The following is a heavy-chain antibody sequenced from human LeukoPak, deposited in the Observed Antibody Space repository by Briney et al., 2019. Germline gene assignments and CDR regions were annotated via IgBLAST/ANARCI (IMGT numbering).Heavy chain of an antibody. CDR3: ARAPHWYPRLDY. CDR1: GFTLSSYS. V-gene: IGHV3-48*04. D-gene: IGHD6-13*01. CDR2: ISSSSNTI. J-gene: IGHJ4*02. Sequence: PGGSLRLSCAASGFTLSSYSLNWVRQAPGKGLEWVSYISSSSNTIYYADSVKGRFTISRDNANNSLYLQMNSLRAEDTALYYCARAPHWYPRLDYWGQGTLVTVSS.